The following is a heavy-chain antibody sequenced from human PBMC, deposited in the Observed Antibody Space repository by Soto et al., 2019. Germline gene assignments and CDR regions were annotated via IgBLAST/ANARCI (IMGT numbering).Heavy chain of an antibody. V-gene: IGHV3-11*01. CDR3: ARDSNGNYLGVDN. CDR1: GFTFSDYY. D-gene: IGHD4-17*01. J-gene: IGHJ4*02. Sequence: PGGSLRLSCAASGFTFSDYYMSWIRQAPGKGLEWVSYISSSGDSIYYADSVEGRFTVSRDNARNSLFLQMNSLRAEDTAVYYCARDSNGNYLGVDNWGQGTLVTVSS. CDR2: ISSSGDSI.